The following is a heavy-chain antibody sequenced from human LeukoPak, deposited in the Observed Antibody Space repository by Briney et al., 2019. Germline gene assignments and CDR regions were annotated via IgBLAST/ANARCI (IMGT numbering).Heavy chain of an antibody. D-gene: IGHD2/OR15-2a*01. CDR3: AKDRVSPGFNLFDP. Sequence: GGSLRLSCAASGFTFSTYTMNWVRQAPGKGLEWVSAINGRGDNTYYADSVKGRFTISRDNSKSTLFLQMNSLRAEDTAIYYCAKDRVSPGFNLFDPWGQGTLVTVSS. CDR1: GFTFSTYT. J-gene: IGHJ5*02. V-gene: IGHV3-23*01. CDR2: INGRGDNT.